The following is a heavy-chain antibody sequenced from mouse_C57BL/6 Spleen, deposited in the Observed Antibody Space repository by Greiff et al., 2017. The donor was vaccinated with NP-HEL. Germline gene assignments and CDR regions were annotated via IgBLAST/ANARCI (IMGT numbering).Heavy chain of an antibody. V-gene: IGHV5-9*01. CDR2: ISGGGGNP. CDR1: GFTFSSYT. J-gene: IGHJ4*01. CDR3: AETPFSYYYAMDY. D-gene: IGHD3-2*01. Sequence: EVMLVESGGGLVKPGGSLKLSCAASGFTFSSYTMSWVRQTPEKRLEWVATISGGGGNPYYPDSVKGRFTISRDNAKNTLYLQMSSLRSEDTALYYCAETPFSYYYAMDYWGQGTSVTVSS.